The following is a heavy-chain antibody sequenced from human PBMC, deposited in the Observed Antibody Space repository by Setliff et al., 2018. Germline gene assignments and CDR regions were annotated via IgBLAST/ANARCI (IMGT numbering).Heavy chain of an antibody. Sequence: SETLSLTCTVSGGSMNPYYWSWIRLPPGKGLEWIGYVSASGSTKYSPSLESRLTIFMDSSKSQFSLWLSSVTAADTATYYCAREVGISGYYGRSSHYSFDLWGQGKMVTVSS. V-gene: IGHV4-4*08. CDR2: VSASGST. CDR3: AREVGISGYYGRSSHYSFDL. J-gene: IGHJ3*01. CDR1: GGSMNPYY. D-gene: IGHD3-22*01.